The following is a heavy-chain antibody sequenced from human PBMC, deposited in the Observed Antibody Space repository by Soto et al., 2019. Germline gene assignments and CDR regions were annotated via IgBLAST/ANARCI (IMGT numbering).Heavy chain of an antibody. Sequence: VQLVESGGGSVQPGGSLRLSCAASGFTFNSYWVHWVRQVPGKGLVWLSRINMDGTRTNYADSVKGRFAISRDNAKNTVYLQMNSLGVEDSAAYYCARGGLGSYLLDYWGQGTLVSVSS. V-gene: IGHV3-74*01. D-gene: IGHD3-10*01. CDR1: GFTFNSYW. CDR2: INMDGTRT. J-gene: IGHJ4*02. CDR3: ARGGLGSYLLDY.